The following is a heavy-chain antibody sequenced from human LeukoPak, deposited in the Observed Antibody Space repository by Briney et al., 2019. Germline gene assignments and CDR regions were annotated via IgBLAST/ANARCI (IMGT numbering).Heavy chain of an antibody. V-gene: IGHV4-34*01. CDR3: ASGSLYYFDY. CDR1: GGSFSGYY. Sequence: SETLSLTCAVYGGSFSGYYWSWIRQPPGNGLEWIGEINHSGSTNYNPSLKSRVTISVDTSKNQFSLKLSSVTAADTAVYYCASGSLYYFDYWGQGTLVTVSS. J-gene: IGHJ4*02. CDR2: INHSGST.